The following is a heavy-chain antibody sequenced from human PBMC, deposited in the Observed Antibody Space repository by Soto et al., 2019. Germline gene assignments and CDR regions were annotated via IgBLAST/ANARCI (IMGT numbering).Heavy chain of an antibody. D-gene: IGHD2-15*01. J-gene: IGHJ3*01. CDR3: VRRDGLLAKSFDV. CDR1: GFTFSASA. Sequence: VQLVESGGVLVQPGGSLKLSCAASGFTFSASALPWVRQASGKGLEWVGHIKNKADNYATTYGSSMKGRVTVSRDGSNYTAYLHMNSLTTEATAVYYCVRRDGLLAKSFDVWGKGKMVTVTS. V-gene: IGHV3-73*01. CDR2: IKNKADNYAT.